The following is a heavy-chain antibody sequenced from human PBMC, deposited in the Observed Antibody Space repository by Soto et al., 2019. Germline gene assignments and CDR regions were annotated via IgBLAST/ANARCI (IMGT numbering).Heavy chain of an antibody. Sequence: QEQLVQSGAEVKKPGSSVRVSCKASKGTFNRDAITWVRQVPGQGLERMGGIIPMFGTADYAQKFQARVTITADESTGTAYMELSSLRSEDTAVYYFARRVRVSVTSLWFDPWGQGVLVTVSS. V-gene: IGHV1-69*01. CDR2: IIPMFGTA. D-gene: IGHD4-17*01. CDR1: KGTFNRDA. CDR3: ARRVRVSVTSLWFDP. J-gene: IGHJ5*02.